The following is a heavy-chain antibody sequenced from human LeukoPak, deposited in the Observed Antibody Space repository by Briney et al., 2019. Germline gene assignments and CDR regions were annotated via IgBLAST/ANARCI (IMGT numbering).Heavy chain of an antibody. CDR1: GYTFTNYG. CDR3: ARTQQLVVGPSPLTR. D-gene: IGHD6-13*01. Sequence: ASVKVSCKASGYTFTNYGFSWVRQAPGQGLEWMGWISAYNGNTNYAQKFQGRVTMTTDTSTSTAYMELRSLRSDDTAVYYCARTQQLVVGPSPLTRWGQGTLVTVSS. CDR2: ISAYNGNT. V-gene: IGHV1-18*01. J-gene: IGHJ4*02.